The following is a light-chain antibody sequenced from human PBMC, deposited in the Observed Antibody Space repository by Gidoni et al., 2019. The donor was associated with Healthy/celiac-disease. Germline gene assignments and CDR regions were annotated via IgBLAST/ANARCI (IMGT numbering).Light chain of an antibody. Sequence: QSALTQPASVSVSPGQSITMSCTGTSSAVGGYFSVSWYQQHPGKAPKLMIYDVSNRPSGVSNRFSGSKSGNTASLTISGLQGEDEAVYYCSSFTNINTWVFGGGTKLTVL. CDR3: SSFTNINTWV. CDR2: DVS. V-gene: IGLV2-14*01. J-gene: IGLJ3*02. CDR1: SSAVGGYFS.